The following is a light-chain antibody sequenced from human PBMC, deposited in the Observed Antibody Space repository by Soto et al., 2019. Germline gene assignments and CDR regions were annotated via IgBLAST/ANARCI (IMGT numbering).Light chain of an antibody. Sequence: QSALTQPASASGSPGQSITISCTGTSSDVGGYNFVSWYQQHPGKVPKLLIYDVTSRPSGVSDRFSGSKSGNTASLTISGLQTEDEGDYYCSSYTSSSTHFFGSGTKLTVL. CDR1: SSDVGGYNF. V-gene: IGLV2-14*03. J-gene: IGLJ1*01. CDR3: SSYTSSSTHF. CDR2: DVT.